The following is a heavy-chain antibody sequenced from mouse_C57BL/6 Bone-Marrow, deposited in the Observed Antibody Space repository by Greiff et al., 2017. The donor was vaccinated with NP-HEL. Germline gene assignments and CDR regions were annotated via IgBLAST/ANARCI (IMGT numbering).Heavy chain of an antibody. V-gene: IGHV1-50*01. D-gene: IGHD1-1*01. Sequence: QVQLQQPGAELVKPGASVKLSCKASGYTFTSYWMQWVKQRPGQGLEWIGEIDPSDSYTNYNQKFKGKATLTVDTSSSTAYMQLSSLTSEDSAVYYCASSGELYYGSSSVDYWGQGTTLTVSS. J-gene: IGHJ2*01. CDR1: GYTFTSYW. CDR2: IDPSDSYT. CDR3: ASSGELYYGSSSVDY.